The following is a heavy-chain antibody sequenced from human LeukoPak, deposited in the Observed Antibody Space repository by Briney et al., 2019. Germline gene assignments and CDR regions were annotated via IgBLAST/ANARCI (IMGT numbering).Heavy chain of an antibody. CDR1: GFTFSNAW. Sequence: PGGSLRLSCAASGFTFSNAWMSWVRQAPGKGLEWVGRIKSKTDGGTTDYAAPVKGRFTISRDDSKSIAYLQLNSLKGEDTAVYYCARDLLPMIGGDRVDYWGQGTLVTVSS. J-gene: IGHJ4*02. CDR2: IKSKTDGGTT. V-gene: IGHV3-15*01. CDR3: ARDLLPMIGGDRVDY. D-gene: IGHD2-21*01.